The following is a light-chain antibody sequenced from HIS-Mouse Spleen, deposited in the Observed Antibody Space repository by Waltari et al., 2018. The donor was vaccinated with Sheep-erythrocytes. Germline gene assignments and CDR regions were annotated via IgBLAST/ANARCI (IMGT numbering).Light chain of an antibody. CDR3: CSYAGSSTPWV. CDR1: SSDAGSYNL. Sequence: QSALTQPASVSGPPGQSITIPCTGTSSDAGSYNLVSWYQQHPGKAPKLMIYEGSKRPSGVSNRFSGSKSGNTASLTISGLQAEDEADYYCCSYAGSSTPWVFGGGTKLTVL. V-gene: IGLV2-23*01. J-gene: IGLJ3*02. CDR2: EGS.